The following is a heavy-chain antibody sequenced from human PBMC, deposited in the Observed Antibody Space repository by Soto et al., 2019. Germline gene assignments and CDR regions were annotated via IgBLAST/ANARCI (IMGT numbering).Heavy chain of an antibody. CDR3: ARVVQGVFWSGQYPRDYFDY. V-gene: IGHV1-3*01. D-gene: IGHD3-3*01. J-gene: IGHJ4*02. CDR2: INAGNGNT. CDR1: GYTFTSYA. Sequence: ASVKVSCKASGYTFTSYAMHWVRQAPGQRLEWMGWINAGNGNTKYSQKFQGRVTITRDTSASTAYMELSSLRSEDTAVYYCARVVQGVFWSGQYPRDYFDYWGQGTLVTVSS.